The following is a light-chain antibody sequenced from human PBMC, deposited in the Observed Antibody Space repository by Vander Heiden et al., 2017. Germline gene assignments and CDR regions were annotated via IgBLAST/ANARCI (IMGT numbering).Light chain of an antibody. CDR1: SANMGAGYD. CDR3: QSCDSSLGGSV. J-gene: IGLJ3*02. V-gene: IGLV1-40*01. CDR2: GNN. Sequence: QSVLTQTPSVSGAPGQRVTISCAGSSANMGAGYDVHWYERVPGTAPKLLDYGNNYRPSGVPNRFSGTKSGTSAALAITGLQAADEADYYCQSCDSSLGGSVFGGGTKLTVL.